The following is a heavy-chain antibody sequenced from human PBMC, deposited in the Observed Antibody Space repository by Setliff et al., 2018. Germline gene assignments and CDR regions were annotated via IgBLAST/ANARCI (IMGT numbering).Heavy chain of an antibody. D-gene: IGHD6-6*01. CDR2: ISAYNGNT. Sequence: ASVKVSCKASGYTFTSYGISWVRQAPGQGLEWMGWISAYNGNTNYAQRFQGRVTITAGKSTSTAYMELSRLTSEDTAVYYCALEYSNSSPTVYYYMDVWGKGTTVTVSS. V-gene: IGHV1-18*01. CDR1: GYTFTSYG. CDR3: ALEYSNSSPTVYYYMDV. J-gene: IGHJ6*03.